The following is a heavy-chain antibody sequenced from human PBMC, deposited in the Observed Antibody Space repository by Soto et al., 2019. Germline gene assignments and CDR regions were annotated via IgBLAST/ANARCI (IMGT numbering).Heavy chain of an antibody. Sequence: ETLSLTCAVSGDSVSSGSFYWSWIRQPPGKGLEWIGYVYYSDTSNYNPSLKSRVTISVDTSKNHFSLRLTSVTAADTALYYCARDFGSGYFDYWGQGTPVTVSS. CDR2: VYYSDTS. V-gene: IGHV4-61*03. D-gene: IGHD3-10*01. CDR3: ARDFGSGYFDY. J-gene: IGHJ4*02. CDR1: GDSVSSGSFY.